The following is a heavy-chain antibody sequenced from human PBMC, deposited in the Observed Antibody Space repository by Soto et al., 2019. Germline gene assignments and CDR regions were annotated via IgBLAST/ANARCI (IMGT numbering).Heavy chain of an antibody. CDR2: MRSKAYGGTT. CDR1: GFTFGDYA. Sequence: PGGSLRLSCTASGFTFGDYAMSGVRQAPGKGLEWVGFMRSKAYGGTTGYSASVKGRFTISRDDSKSIAYLQMNSLKTEDTAVYYCLRATPYYLDYWGQGTLVTVSS. CDR3: LRATPYYLDY. V-gene: IGHV3-49*04. J-gene: IGHJ4*02.